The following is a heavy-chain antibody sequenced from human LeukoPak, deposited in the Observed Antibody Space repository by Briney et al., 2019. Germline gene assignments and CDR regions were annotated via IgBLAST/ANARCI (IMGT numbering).Heavy chain of an antibody. CDR3: TKHYGGNSGYFDY. Sequence: GGSLRLSCAASGFTFTSYAMSWVRQAPGKGLEWVSAITGSGDTTYYAASVKGRFTISRDNSKNTLYLQMSSLRAEDTAIYYCTKHYGGNSGYFDYWGQGTLVTVSS. CDR2: ITGSGDTT. V-gene: IGHV3-23*01. J-gene: IGHJ4*02. CDR1: GFTFTSYA. D-gene: IGHD4-23*01.